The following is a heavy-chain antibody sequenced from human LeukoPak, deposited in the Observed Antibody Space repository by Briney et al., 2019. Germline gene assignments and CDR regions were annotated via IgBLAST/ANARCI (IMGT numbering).Heavy chain of an antibody. D-gene: IGHD3-9*01. CDR1: GFLFNTNW. CDR2: IKQDGSEK. CDR3: ARAYDILTGSDLYFDY. J-gene: IGHJ4*02. Sequence: PGGSLRLSCAGSGFLFNTNWMTWVRQAPGKWLEWVATIKQDGSEKYYVDSVKGRFTISRDNAKNSLYLQMNSLRAEDTAVYYCARAYDILTGSDLYFDYWGQGTLVTVSS. V-gene: IGHV3-7*01.